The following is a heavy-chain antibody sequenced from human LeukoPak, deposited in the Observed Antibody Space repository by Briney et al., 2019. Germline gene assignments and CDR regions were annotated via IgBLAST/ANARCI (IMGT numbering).Heavy chain of an antibody. CDR2: INPSGGST. D-gene: IGHD1-26*01. V-gene: IGHV1-46*01. Sequence: ASVTVSCKASGYTFTSCSIHWVRQSPGQGLKWLGIINPSGGSTTYAQKSQGRVTMTRDTSTSTVYMELSSLRSEDTAVYYCARSRSGTYLLAYWGQGTLVTVSS. CDR3: ARSRSGTYLLAY. J-gene: IGHJ4*02. CDR1: GYTFTSCS.